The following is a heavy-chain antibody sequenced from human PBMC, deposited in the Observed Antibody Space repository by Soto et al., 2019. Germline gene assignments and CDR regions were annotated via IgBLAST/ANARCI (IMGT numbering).Heavy chain of an antibody. V-gene: IGHV3-30-3*01. CDR2: ISYDGSNK. CDR1: GFTFSSYA. D-gene: IGHD5-18*01. Sequence: QVQLVESGGGVVQPGRSLRLSCAASGFTFSSYAMHWVRQAPGKGLEWVAVISYDGSNKYYADSVKGRFTISRDNSKNTLYLQMNSLRAEDTAVYYCARAQTWWMQLWLPLLDYWGQGTLVTVSS. CDR3: ARAQTWWMQLWLPLLDY. J-gene: IGHJ4*02.